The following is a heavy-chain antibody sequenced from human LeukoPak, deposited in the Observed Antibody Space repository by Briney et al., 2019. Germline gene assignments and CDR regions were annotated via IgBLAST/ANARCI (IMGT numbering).Heavy chain of an antibody. D-gene: IGHD6-19*01. V-gene: IGHV4-59*01. CDR3: VRGSGWYLH. J-gene: IGHJ4*02. CDR1: GGSISTYY. CDR2: IYYSGST. Sequence: PSETLSLTCTVSGGSISTYYWSWIRQPPGKGLEWIGYIYYSGSTNYNPSLKSRVTISVDTSKNQHSLKLNSLSAADTAVYYRVRGSGWYLHWGQGTLVTVPS.